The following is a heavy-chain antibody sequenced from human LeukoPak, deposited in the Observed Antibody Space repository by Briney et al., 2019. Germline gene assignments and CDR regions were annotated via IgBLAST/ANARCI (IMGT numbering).Heavy chain of an antibody. CDR2: INHSGST. CDR1: GGSFSGCY. V-gene: IGHV4-34*01. D-gene: IGHD3-22*01. CDR3: ARTKAYYYDSSGYYVDY. Sequence: SETLSLTCAVYGGSFSGCYWSWIRQPPGKGLEWIGEINHSGSTNYNPSLKSRVTISVDTSKNQFSLKLSSVTAADTAVYYCARTKAYYYDSSGYYVDYWGQGTLVTVSS. J-gene: IGHJ4*02.